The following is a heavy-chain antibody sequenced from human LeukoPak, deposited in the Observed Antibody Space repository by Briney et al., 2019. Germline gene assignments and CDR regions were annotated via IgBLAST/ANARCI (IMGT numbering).Heavy chain of an antibody. J-gene: IGHJ4*02. V-gene: IGHV4-4*02. CDR3: ARTKAYSSSWYPDY. CDR2: IYHSGST. Sequence: SETLSLTCAVSGGSISSSNWWSWVRQPPGKGLEWIGEIYHSGSTNYNPSLKSRVTISVDTSKNQFSLKLSSVTAADTAVYFCARTKAYSSSWYPDYWGQGTLVTVSS. D-gene: IGHD6-13*01. CDR1: GGSISSSNW.